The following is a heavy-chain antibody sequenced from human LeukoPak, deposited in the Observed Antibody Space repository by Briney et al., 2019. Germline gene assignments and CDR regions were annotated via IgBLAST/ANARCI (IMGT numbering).Heavy chain of an antibody. V-gene: IGHV4-4*07. CDR2: IYSSVST. CDR3: ASGSSGSYLGYYYYYMDV. J-gene: IGHJ6*03. CDR1: GGSINNYY. D-gene: IGHD3-10*01. Sequence: SETLSLTCTVSGGSINNYYWSWIRQPAGKGLEWIGRIYSSVSTNYSPSLKSRVTMSVDTPKNQFSLKLSSVTAADTAVYYCASGSSGSYLGYYYYYMDVWGKGTTVTVSS.